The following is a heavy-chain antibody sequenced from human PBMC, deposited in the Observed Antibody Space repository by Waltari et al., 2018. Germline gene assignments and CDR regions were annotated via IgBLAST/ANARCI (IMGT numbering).Heavy chain of an antibody. J-gene: IGHJ4*02. Sequence: QVQLVESGGGVVQPGRSLRLSCAASGLIFTMYAIHWSRQAPGKGLEWVAGISQDGSNEDSADSVKGRFTISREHSRNTLALQMNSLETEDAAVYFCAREVGVAAVTGFDFGGQGTLVTVSA. CDR2: ISQDGSNE. V-gene: IGHV3-30*04. CDR1: GLIFTMYA. CDR3: AREVGVAAVTGFDF. D-gene: IGHD6-19*01.